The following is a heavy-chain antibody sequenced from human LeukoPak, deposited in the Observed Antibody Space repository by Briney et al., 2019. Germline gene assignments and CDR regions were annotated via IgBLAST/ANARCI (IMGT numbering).Heavy chain of an antibody. CDR3: ARSSLDYDSSAYYFDY. CDR1: GFSFSSYS. D-gene: IGHD3-22*01. Sequence: GGSLRLSCAASGFSFSSYSMNWVRQAPGKGPEWVSYISSSSSTKYYADSVKGRFTISRDNAKNSLYLQMNSLRAEDTAVYYCARSSLDYDSSAYYFDYWGQGTLVTVSS. CDR2: ISSSSSTK. V-gene: IGHV3-48*04. J-gene: IGHJ4*02.